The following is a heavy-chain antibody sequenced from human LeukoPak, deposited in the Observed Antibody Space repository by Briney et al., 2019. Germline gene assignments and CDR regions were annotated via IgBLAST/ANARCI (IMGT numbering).Heavy chain of an antibody. CDR2: IIPILGIA. D-gene: IGHD3-10*01. J-gene: IGHJ5*02. Sequence: ASVKVSCKASGGTFSSYAISWVRQAPGQGLEWMGRIIPILGIANYAQKFQGRVTITADKSTSTAYMELSSLRSEDTAVYYCARDQWEDNHGSGSYWFDPWGQGTLVTVSS. CDR3: ARDQWEDNHGSGSYWFDP. CDR1: GGTFSSYA. V-gene: IGHV1-69*04.